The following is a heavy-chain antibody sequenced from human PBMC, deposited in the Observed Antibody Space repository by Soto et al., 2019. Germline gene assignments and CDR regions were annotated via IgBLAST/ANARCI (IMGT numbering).Heavy chain of an antibody. J-gene: IGHJ4*02. CDR3: ARATWIQLWLQPGESDY. V-gene: IGHV1-18*01. Sequence: PSVKVSCKASGYTFTSYGISWVRQAPGQGLEWMGWISAYNGNTNYAQKLQGRVTMTTDTSTSTAYMELRSLRSDDTAVYYCARATWIQLWLQPGESDYWGQGTLVTVSS. D-gene: IGHD5-18*01. CDR2: ISAYNGNT. CDR1: GYTFTSYG.